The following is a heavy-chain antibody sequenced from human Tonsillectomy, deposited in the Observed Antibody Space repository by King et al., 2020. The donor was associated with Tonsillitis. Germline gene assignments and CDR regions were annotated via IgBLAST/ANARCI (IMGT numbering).Heavy chain of an antibody. D-gene: IGHD3-9*01. J-gene: IGHJ5*02. Sequence: VQLVESGGGLVQPGRSLRLSCTASGFTFGDYAMSWFRQAPGKGLEWVGFIRSKAYGGTTEYAASVKGRFTISRDDSKSIAYLQMNSLKTEDTAVYYCTSEGMGYDILTYNWFDPWGQGTLVTVSS. V-gene: IGHV3-49*03. CDR1: GFTFGDYA. CDR3: TSEGMGYDILTYNWFDP. CDR2: IRSKAYGGTT.